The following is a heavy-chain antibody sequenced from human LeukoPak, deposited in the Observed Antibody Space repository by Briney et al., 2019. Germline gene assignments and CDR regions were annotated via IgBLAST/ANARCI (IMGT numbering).Heavy chain of an antibody. D-gene: IGHD1-1*01. V-gene: IGHV3-23*01. CDR2: IAGSDEST. CDR1: GFIFNTNG. Sequence: QSGGSLRLSCAISGFIFNTNGMNWVRQSPGKGLEWLATIAGSDESTCYADSVKGRFAISRDNSKNTVFLHMNSLRVEDTAVYYCARGVYWSLDYWGQGTPVTVSS. J-gene: IGHJ4*02. CDR3: ARGVYWSLDY.